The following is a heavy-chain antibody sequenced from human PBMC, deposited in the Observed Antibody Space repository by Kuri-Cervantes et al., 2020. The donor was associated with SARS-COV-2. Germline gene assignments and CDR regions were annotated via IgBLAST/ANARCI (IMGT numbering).Heavy chain of an antibody. V-gene: IGHV4-34*01. D-gene: IGHD3-3*01. CDR3: VKGGARITNSGVVIANWFDP. Sequence: SETLSLTCAVYGGSLSGYYWSWIRQPPGKGLEGIGEIKHSGSTNYNPSLKSRVTISVDTSKNQFSLKLSYVTAADTAVYSCVKGGARITNSGVVIANWFDPWGQGTLVTVSS. CDR1: GGSLSGYY. CDR2: IKHSGST. J-gene: IGHJ5*02.